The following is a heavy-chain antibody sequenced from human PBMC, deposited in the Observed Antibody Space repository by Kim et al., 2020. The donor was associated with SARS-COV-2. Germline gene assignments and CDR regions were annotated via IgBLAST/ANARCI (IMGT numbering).Heavy chain of an antibody. J-gene: IGHJ6*02. CDR1: GGSVSRRSYY. CDR3: ARDASGRPYNYGVDV. Sequence: SETLSLTCTVSGGSVSRRSYYWNWIRQPPGKGLQWIGYISYGGSTNSNPSLKSRVTISLDTSTNQFSLKLTSVTGADTAVYYCARDASGRPYNYGVDVWGQGTTVTVPS. V-gene: IGHV4-61*01. CDR2: ISYGGST. D-gene: IGHD3-10*01.